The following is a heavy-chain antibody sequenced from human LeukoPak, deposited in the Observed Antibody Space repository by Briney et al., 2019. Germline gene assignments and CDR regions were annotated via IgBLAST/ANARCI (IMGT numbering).Heavy chain of an antibody. CDR3: ASATLRCSGGSCYEMDV. V-gene: IGHV1-2*02. J-gene: IGHJ6*04. CDR2: INPNNGGT. CDR1: GYTFTGYY. Sequence: GASVKVSCKASGYTFTGYYIHWVRQAPGQGLEWMGWINPNNGGTNYAQKFQGRVTMTRDKSISTAYMELSRLRSDDTAVYYCASATLRCSGGSCYEMDVWGKGTTVTVSS. D-gene: IGHD2-15*01.